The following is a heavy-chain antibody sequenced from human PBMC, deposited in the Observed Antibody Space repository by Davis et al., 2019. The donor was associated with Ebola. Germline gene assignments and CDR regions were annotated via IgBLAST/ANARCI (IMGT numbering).Heavy chain of an antibody. D-gene: IGHD1-26*01. CDR2: LGTSADT. J-gene: IGHJ3*02. Sequence: PGGSLRLSCAASGFIFSSYVMSWVRQAPGKGLEWVSTLGTSADTYYADSVKGRFTISRDNYRNTLYLQMNGLRVEDTAIYYCAKDTSNIWFDIWGQGTMVTVSS. CDR1: GFIFSSYV. CDR3: AKDTSNIWFDI. V-gene: IGHV3-23*01.